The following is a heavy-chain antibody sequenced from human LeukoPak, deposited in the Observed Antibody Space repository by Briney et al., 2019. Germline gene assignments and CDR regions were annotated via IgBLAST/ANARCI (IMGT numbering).Heavy chain of an antibody. J-gene: IGHJ3*02. CDR1: GYTFTNYY. Sequence: ASVKVSCKASGYTFTNYYMHWVRQAPGQGLEWMGWINPKSGVTKYAQKFQGRVTMTRDTSISTAYMELSRLRSDDAAVYCCARGGDYYDSSGYPDDAFDIWGQGTMVIVSS. D-gene: IGHD3-22*01. V-gene: IGHV1-2*02. CDR2: INPKSGVT. CDR3: ARGGDYYDSSGYPDDAFDI.